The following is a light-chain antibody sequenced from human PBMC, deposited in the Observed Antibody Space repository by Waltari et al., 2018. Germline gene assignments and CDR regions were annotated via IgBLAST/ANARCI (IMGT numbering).Light chain of an antibody. CDR2: EVS. V-gene: IGLV2-14*01. CDR3: SSYTSSSTPVV. J-gene: IGLJ2*01. Sequence: QSALTQPASVSGSPGQSITISCTGTSSDVGGYNYVSWYQQHPVKAPKLMIYEVSNRPAGVSNRVSGSKSGNTASLTISGLQAEDDADYYCSSYTSSSTPVVFGGGTKLTVL. CDR1: SSDVGGYNY.